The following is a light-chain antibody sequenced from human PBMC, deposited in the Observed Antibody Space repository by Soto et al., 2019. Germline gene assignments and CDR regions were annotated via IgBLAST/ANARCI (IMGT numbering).Light chain of an antibody. CDR3: QHGYVAPYS. CDR1: QDINVY. V-gene: IGKV1-39*01. Sequence: QMNKSPSSVSASIGDTVAITCRASQDINVYLNWYQQKPGEVPKLLIYSASTLHSGVPSRFTGSGSETDFTLTIRSLQPEDFATYYCQHGYVAPYSFGQ. J-gene: IGKJ2*03. CDR2: SAS.